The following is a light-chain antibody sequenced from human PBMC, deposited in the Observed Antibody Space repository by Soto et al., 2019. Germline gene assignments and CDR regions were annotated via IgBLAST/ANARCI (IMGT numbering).Light chain of an antibody. V-gene: IGKV1-39*01. Sequence: QRTQSPSSLSASVGDRISITCRASQTVSTYLNWYQQKPGKAPTLLISATSTLQSGVPSRFSGSGSGTEFTLTITSLQPEDFATYYCQQTYTTPRTFGQGTKVDIK. J-gene: IGKJ1*01. CDR3: QQTYTTPRT. CDR2: ATS. CDR1: QTVSTY.